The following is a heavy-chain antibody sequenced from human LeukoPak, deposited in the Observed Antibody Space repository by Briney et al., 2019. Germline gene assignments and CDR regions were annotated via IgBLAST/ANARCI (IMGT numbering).Heavy chain of an antibody. V-gene: IGHV4-34*01. Sequence: PSETLSLTCAVYGGPFSGYYWSWIRQPPGKGLEWIGEINHSGSTNYNPSLKSRVTISVDTSKNQFSLKLSSVTAADTAVYYCASHDYYDSSGPLYYFDYWGQGTLVTVSS. J-gene: IGHJ4*02. D-gene: IGHD3-22*01. CDR3: ASHDYYDSSGPLYYFDY. CDR2: INHSGST. CDR1: GGPFSGYY.